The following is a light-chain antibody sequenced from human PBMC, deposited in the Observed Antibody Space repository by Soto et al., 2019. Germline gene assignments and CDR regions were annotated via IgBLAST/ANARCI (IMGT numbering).Light chain of an antibody. CDR1: QSINNW. CDR2: KAS. Sequence: DIQMTQSPSTLSASVGDRVTITCRASQSINNWLAWYQQKPGKAPKLLIFKASTLQSGVPSRFSGSGSGTEFSLTISGRQPDDFATYYCQRYNSYSWTFGQGTKVEIK. J-gene: IGKJ1*01. CDR3: QRYNSYSWT. V-gene: IGKV1-5*03.